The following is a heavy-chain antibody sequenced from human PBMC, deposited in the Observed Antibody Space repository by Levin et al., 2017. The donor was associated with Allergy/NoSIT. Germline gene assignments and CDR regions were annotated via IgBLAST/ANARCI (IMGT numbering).Heavy chain of an antibody. CDR1: GFDFKSYS. D-gene: IGHD6-19*01. CDR2: ISSSSSAI. J-gene: IGHJ6*02. V-gene: IGHV3-48*02. CDR3: ARTELSLGWTYHGMDV. Sequence: PGGSLRLSCAASGFDFKSYSFNWVRQAPGRGLEWVSYISSSSSAIYYADSVRGRFTVSRDNAKNSLSLQMDSLRDEDTALYYCARTELSLGWTYHGMDVWGPGIPVSVSS.